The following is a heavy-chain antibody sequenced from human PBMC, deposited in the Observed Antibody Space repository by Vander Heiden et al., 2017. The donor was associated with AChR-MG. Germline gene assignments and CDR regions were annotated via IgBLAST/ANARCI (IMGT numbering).Heavy chain of an antibody. J-gene: IGHJ3*01. Sequence: EVQLLESGGGLVQPGGSLSLSCAASGFTFDAYAMSWVRQAPGKRPEWVSAISGSGGSVYYADYVKGRFTISRDNSRNTVSLQMNSLRAEDTAVYYCARGGRYYDFTGSDDAYHVWGQGTMGTVSS. CDR3: ARGGRYYDFTGSDDAYHV. CDR1: GFTFDAYA. CDR2: ISGSGGSV. V-gene: IGHV3-23*01. D-gene: IGHD3-10*01.